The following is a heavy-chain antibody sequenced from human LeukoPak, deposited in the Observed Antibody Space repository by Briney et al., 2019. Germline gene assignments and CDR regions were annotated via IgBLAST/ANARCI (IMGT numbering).Heavy chain of an antibody. J-gene: IGHJ4*02. CDR3: ARTIRDTIPRYYYDYFDY. D-gene: IGHD3-10*01. Sequence: SETLSLTCTVSGGSISSSSYYWGWIRQPPGKGLEWIGSIYYSGSTYYNPSLKSRVTISVDTSKNQFSLKLSSVTAADTAVYYCARTIRDTIPRYYYDYFDYWGQGTLVTVSS. V-gene: IGHV4-39*01. CDR1: GGSISSSSYY. CDR2: IYYSGST.